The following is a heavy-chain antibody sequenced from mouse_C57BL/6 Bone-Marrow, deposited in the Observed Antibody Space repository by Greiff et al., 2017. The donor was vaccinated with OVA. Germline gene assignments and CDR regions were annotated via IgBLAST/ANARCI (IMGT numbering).Heavy chain of an antibody. D-gene: IGHD2-12*01. J-gene: IGHJ2*01. Sequence: EVKLMESGGGLVKPGGSLKLSCAASGFTFSSYAMSWVRQTPEKRLEWVATISDGGSYTYYPDNVKGRFTISRDNAKNNLYLQMSHLKSEDTAMYYCARDGGYYNYFDYWGQGTTLTVSS. CDR2: ISDGGSYT. V-gene: IGHV5-4*01. CDR1: GFTFSSYA. CDR3: ARDGGYYNYFDY.